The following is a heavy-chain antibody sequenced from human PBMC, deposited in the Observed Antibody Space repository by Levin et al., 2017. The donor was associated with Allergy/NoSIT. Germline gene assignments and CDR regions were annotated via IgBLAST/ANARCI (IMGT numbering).Heavy chain of an antibody. V-gene: IGHV5-51*01. CDR3: ARLLELERPSLDY. Sequence: GGSLRLSCKGSGYSFTSYWIGWVRQMPGKGLEWMGIIYPGDYDTRYSPSFQGQVTISADKSISTAYLQWSSLKASDTAMYYCARLLELERPSLDYWGQGTLVTVSS. J-gene: IGHJ4*02. CDR1: GYSFTSYW. D-gene: IGHD1-1*01. CDR2: IYPGDYDT.